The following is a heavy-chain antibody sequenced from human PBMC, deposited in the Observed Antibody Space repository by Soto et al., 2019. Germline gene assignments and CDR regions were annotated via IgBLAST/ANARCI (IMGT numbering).Heavy chain of an antibody. D-gene: IGHD5-12*01. CDR1: DGYITRSNW. CDR2: TYHSGNT. J-gene: IGHJ4*02. Sequence: SETLSLTCAVSDGYITRSNWWSWVRQPPGKGLEWIGETYHSGNTNYNPSLKSRVTISVDKSKNQFSLKLNSVTAADTAVYYCARDGYIGNYYVDHWNEGILVTVSS. CDR3: ARDGYIGNYYVDH. V-gene: IGHV4-4*02.